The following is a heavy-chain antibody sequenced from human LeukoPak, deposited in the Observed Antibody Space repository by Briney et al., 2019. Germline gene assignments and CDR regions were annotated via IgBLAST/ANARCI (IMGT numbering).Heavy chain of an antibody. CDR3: ARNQWMAFDS. CDR1: GASITSYY. V-gene: IGHV4-59*01. CDR2: NHHTGSS. J-gene: IGHJ4*02. Sequence: PSETLSLTCTVSGASITSYYWSWIRRTPGKGLEWIGYNHHTGSSNYNPSLKSRVTILIDTSKNQFSLKVQSVTAADTAVYYCARNQWMAFDSWGQGTLVTVSS. D-gene: IGHD6-19*01.